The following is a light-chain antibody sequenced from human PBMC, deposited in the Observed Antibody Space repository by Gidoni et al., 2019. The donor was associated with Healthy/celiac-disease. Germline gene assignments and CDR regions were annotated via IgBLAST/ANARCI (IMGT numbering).Light chain of an antibody. Sequence: SYELPQPPSVSVSPGQPASITCTGAKLGDKYACWYQQKPGQSPVLVSYQDSKRPSGIPERFSGSNSGNTATLTISGIQAMDEADYYCQAWDSSTAVFGTGTKVTVL. CDR3: QAWDSSTAV. V-gene: IGLV3-1*01. CDR1: KLGDKY. J-gene: IGLJ1*01. CDR2: QDS.